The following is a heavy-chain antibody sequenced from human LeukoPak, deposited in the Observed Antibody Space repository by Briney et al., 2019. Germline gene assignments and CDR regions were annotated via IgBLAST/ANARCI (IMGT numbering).Heavy chain of an antibody. D-gene: IGHD5-18*01. CDR2: IYYSGST. CDR1: GGSISSYY. CDR3: ARVGEYSYGYDY. Sequence: SETLSLTCTVSGGSISSYYWSWIRQPPGKGLEWIGYIYYSGSTNYNPSLKSRVTISVDTSKNQFSLKLSSVTAADTAVYYCARVGEYSYGYDYWGQGTLVTVSS. V-gene: IGHV4-59*01. J-gene: IGHJ4*02.